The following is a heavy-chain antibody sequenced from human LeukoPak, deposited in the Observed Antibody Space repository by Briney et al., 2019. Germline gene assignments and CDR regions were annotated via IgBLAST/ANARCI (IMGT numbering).Heavy chain of an antibody. J-gene: IGHJ4*02. CDR3: TRVVRIAARYFDY. CDR2: IRSKAYGGTT. Sequence: SGGSLRLSCAASGFTFSSYSMNWVRQAPGKGLEWVGFIRSKAYGGTTEYAASVKGRFTISRDDSKSIAYLQMNSLKTEDTAVYYCTRVVRIAARYFDYWGQGTLVTVSS. D-gene: IGHD6-6*01. CDR1: GFTFSSYS. V-gene: IGHV3-49*04.